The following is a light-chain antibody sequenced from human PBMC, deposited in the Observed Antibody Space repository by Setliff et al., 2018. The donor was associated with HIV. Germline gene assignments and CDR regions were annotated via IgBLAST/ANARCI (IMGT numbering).Light chain of an antibody. CDR2: DVS. CDR3: CSNAARPTFYV. J-gene: IGLJ1*01. V-gene: IGLV2-11*01. Sequence: ALTQPRSVSGSPGQSVAIFCSGSSTTFGTYNYVSWYQQQPGKAPRLIIYDVSERPPGVPDRSSGSKSGNTASLTISGLQAEDEADYYCCSNAARPTFYVFGSGTKV. CDR1: STTFGTYNY.